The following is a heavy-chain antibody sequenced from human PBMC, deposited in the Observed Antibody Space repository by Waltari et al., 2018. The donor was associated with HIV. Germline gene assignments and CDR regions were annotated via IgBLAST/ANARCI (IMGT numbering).Heavy chain of an antibody. Sequence: VQLVESGGGLVQPGGSLRLSCAASGFTFTSYSMNWVRQAPGKGLEWMGWMKPNSGNTGYAQKFQGRVTMTRNTSISTAYMELSSLRSEDTAVYYCARGLRFLEWFHFDYWGQGTLVTVSS. CDR2: MKPNSGNT. J-gene: IGHJ4*02. CDR3: ARGLRFLEWFHFDY. D-gene: IGHD3-3*01. CDR1: GFTFTSYS. V-gene: IGHV1-8*01.